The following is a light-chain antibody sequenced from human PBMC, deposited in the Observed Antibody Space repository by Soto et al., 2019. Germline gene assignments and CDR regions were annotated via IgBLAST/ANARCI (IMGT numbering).Light chain of an antibody. J-gene: IGKJ1*01. CDR1: QSVSSN. CDR3: KQYNNWWT. V-gene: IGKV3-15*01. Sequence: VMTQSPATLSLSSGESATLSCRASQSVSSNLAWYQQKPGQAPRLLIYGATTRATGIHARFSGSGSGTEFTLTIRSLQSEDFAVYFCKQYNNWWTCGQGTQVDIK. CDR2: GAT.